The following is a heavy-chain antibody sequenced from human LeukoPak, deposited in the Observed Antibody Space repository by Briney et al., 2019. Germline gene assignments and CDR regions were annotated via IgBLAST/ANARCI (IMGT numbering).Heavy chain of an antibody. CDR2: ISSSSGYT. J-gene: IGHJ4*02. CDR3: ASHGDHDYFDY. Sequence: GGSLRLSCAASGLTFSDYYMSWIRQAPGKGLEWVSYISSSSGYTKYADSVKGRFTISRDNAKNSLYLQMNSLRAEDTAVYYCASHGDHDYFDYWGQGTLVTVSS. CDR1: GLTFSDYY. V-gene: IGHV3-11*06. D-gene: IGHD3-10*01.